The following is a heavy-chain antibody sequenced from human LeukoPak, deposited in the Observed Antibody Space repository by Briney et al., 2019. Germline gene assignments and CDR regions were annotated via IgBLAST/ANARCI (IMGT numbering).Heavy chain of an antibody. V-gene: IGHV3-74*03. Sequence: PGGSLRLSCTASGFTFSSYNMNWVRQAPGKGLVWVSRINSDGSSTTYADSVKGRFTISRDNAKNTLYLQMNSLRAEDTAVYYCARPLSGYSSSLGYWGQGTLVTVSS. CDR2: INSDGSST. CDR3: ARPLSGYSSSLGY. CDR1: GFTFSSYN. J-gene: IGHJ4*02. D-gene: IGHD6-6*01.